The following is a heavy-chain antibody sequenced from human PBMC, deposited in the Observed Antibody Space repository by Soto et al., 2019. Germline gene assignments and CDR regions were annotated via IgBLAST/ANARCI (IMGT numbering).Heavy chain of an antibody. J-gene: IGHJ6*02. CDR1: GYTFTGYY. Sequence: ASVKVSCKASGYTFTGYYMLWVRQAPGQGLEWMGWINPNSGGTNYAQKFQGRVTMTRDTSISTAYMELSRLRSDDTAVYYCARDSVGLLWFGELSPSRGTNGYGMDVWGQGTTVTVSS. D-gene: IGHD3-10*01. CDR3: ARDSVGLLWFGELSPSRGTNGYGMDV. CDR2: INPNSGGT. V-gene: IGHV1-2*02.